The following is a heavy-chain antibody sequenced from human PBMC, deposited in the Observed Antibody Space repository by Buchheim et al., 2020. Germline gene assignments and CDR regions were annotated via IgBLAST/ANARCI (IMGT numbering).Heavy chain of an antibody. CDR3: ASSSAYCGGDCYYGDYWYFDL. D-gene: IGHD2-21*02. J-gene: IGHJ2*01. CDR1: GFTFSDYY. V-gene: IGHV3-11*01. CDR2: ISSSGSTI. Sequence: QVQLVESGGGLVKPGGSLRLSCAASGFTFSDYYMSWIRQAPGKGLEWVSYISSSGSTIYYADSVKGRFTISRDNAKNSLYLQVNSLRAEDTAVYYCASSSAYCGGDCYYGDYWYFDLWGRGTL.